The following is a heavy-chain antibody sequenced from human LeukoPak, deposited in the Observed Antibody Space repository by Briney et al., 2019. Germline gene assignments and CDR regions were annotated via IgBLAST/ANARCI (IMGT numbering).Heavy chain of an antibody. CDR1: GFTFDDYA. J-gene: IGHJ6*03. V-gene: IGHV3-9*01. CDR3: AKDAYVGEPYCYYYMDV. CDR2: ISWNSGSI. Sequence: PGGSLRLSCAASGFTFDDYAMHWVRQAPGKGLEWVSGISWNSGSIGYADSVKGRFTISRDNAKNSLYLQMNSLRAEDTALYYCAKDAYVGEPYCYYYMDVWGKGTTVTVSS. D-gene: IGHD1-26*01.